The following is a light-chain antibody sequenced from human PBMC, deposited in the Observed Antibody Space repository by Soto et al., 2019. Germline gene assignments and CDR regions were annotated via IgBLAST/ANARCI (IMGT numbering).Light chain of an antibody. J-gene: IGLJ3*02. Sequence: QSALTQPPSVSGAPGQRVTISCTGSASNLGAKYAVHWYQHLPGTAPKLLIYDNIHRPSGVPDRFSGSKSDTSASLAITRLQAEDEADYYCQSYDTTLSGLVFGGGTKLTVL. CDR2: DNI. CDR1: ASNLGAKYA. V-gene: IGLV1-40*01. CDR3: QSYDTTLSGLV.